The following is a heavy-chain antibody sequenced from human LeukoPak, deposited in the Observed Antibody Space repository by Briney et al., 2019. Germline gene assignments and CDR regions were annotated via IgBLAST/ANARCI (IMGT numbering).Heavy chain of an antibody. J-gene: IGHJ4*02. CDR1: GGSISSGGYY. CDR3: ARGGRIVVPAAIKVGYFDY. CDR2: IYYSGST. D-gene: IGHD2-2*01. V-gene: IGHV4-31*03. Sequence: SETLSLTCTVSGGSISSGGYYWSWIRQHPGKGLEWIGYIYYSGSTYYNPSLKSRVTISVDTSKNQFSLKLSSVTAADTAVYYCARGGRIVVPAAIKVGYFDYWGQGTLVTVSS.